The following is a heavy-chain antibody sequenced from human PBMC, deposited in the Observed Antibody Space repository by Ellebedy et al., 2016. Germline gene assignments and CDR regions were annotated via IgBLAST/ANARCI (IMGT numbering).Heavy chain of an antibody. CDR3: AIQNPPYGSGRRDARGYFDY. CDR2: ISYDGTNQ. D-gene: IGHD3-10*01. J-gene: IGHJ4*02. CDR1: GFFFNLYG. V-gene: IGHV3-30*03. Sequence: GESLKISCAASGFFFNLYGMHWVRQAPGKGLEWVAVISYDGTNQYYADSVRGRFTISRDKSNNTLYLQMNSLRADDTAVYYCAIQNPPYGSGRRDARGYFDYWGQGTLVTVSS.